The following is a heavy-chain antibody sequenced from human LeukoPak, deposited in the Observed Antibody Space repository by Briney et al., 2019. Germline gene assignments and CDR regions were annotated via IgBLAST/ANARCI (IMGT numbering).Heavy chain of an antibody. V-gene: IGHV4-30-2*01. CDR2: IYHSGTT. J-gene: IGHJ4*02. CDR3: ARINGELSFDY. CDR1: GGSISSGGYS. D-gene: IGHD3-10*01. Sequence: YPSQTLSLTCAVPGGSISSGGYSWSWIRQPPGKGLEWIGYIYHSGTTYYNPSLKSRVTFSVDRSKNQFSLKLSSVTAADTAVYYCARINGELSFDYWGQGTLVTVSS.